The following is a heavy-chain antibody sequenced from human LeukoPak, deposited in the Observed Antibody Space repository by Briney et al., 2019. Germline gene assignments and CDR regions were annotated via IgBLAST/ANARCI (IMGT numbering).Heavy chain of an antibody. CDR2: IYYSGST. CDR1: GGSISSYY. D-gene: IGHD5-24*01. CDR3: ARAGEVRDGYKGTFDS. V-gene: IGHV4-59*01. J-gene: IGHJ4*02. Sequence: SETLSLTCTVSGGSISSYYWSWIRQPPGKGLEWIGYIYYSGSTNYNPSLKSRVTISVDTSKNQFSLKLSSVTAADTAVYYCARAGEVRDGYKGTFDSWGQGTLVTVSS.